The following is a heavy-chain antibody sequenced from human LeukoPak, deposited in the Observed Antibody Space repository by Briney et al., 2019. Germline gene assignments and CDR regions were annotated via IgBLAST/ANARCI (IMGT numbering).Heavy chain of an antibody. Sequence: GRSLRLSCAASGFTFSSYAMHWVRQAPGKGLEWVAVISYDGSNKYYADSVKGRFTISRDNSKNTLYLQMNSLRAEDTAVYYCARDLGPGVVVPAALDYWGQGTLVTVSS. J-gene: IGHJ4*02. CDR2: ISYDGSNK. V-gene: IGHV3-30-3*01. CDR3: ARDLGPGVVVPAALDY. D-gene: IGHD2-2*01. CDR1: GFTFSSYA.